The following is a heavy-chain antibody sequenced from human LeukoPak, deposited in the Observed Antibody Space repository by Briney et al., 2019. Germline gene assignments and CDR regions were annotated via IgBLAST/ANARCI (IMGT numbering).Heavy chain of an antibody. D-gene: IGHD2-2*02. V-gene: IGHV4-61*02. CDR1: GGSISSGTYY. Sequence: SQTLSLTCTVSGGSISSGTYYWSWIRQPAGKGLEWIGRIYTSGSTKYNPSLKSRVTISVDTCKNQFSLKLSSVTAADTAVYYCARGVVPAAIGYDYGAFDIWGQGTMVTVSS. CDR2: IYTSGST. J-gene: IGHJ3*02. CDR3: ARGVVPAAIGYDYGAFDI.